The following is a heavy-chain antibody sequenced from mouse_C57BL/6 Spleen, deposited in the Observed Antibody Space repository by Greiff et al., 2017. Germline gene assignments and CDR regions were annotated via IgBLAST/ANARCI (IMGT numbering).Heavy chain of an antibody. J-gene: IGHJ4*01. CDR2: ISSGSSTI. Sequence: EVKLVESGGGLVKPGGSLKLSCAASGFTFSDYGMHWVRQAPEKGLEWVAYISSGSSTIYYADTVKGRFTISRDNAKNTLFLQMTSLRSEDTAMYYCARGITTVVAKAMDDWGQGTSVTVSS. V-gene: IGHV5-17*01. CDR1: GFTFSDYG. D-gene: IGHD1-1*01. CDR3: ARGITTVVAKAMDD.